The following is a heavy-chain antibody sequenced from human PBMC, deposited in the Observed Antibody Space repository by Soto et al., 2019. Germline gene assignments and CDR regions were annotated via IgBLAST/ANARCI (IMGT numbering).Heavy chain of an antibody. J-gene: IGHJ6*03. CDR3: ARGGRRAVADYYYYMDV. Sequence: QVQLVQSGAEVKKPGASVKVSCKASGYTFTSYYMHWVRQAPGQGLEWMGIINPSGGSTSYAQKFQGRVTMTRDTSTSTVYSELSSLRSEDTAVYYCARGGRRAVADYYYYMDVWGKGTTVTVSS. D-gene: IGHD6-19*01. V-gene: IGHV1-46*03. CDR2: INPSGGST. CDR1: GYTFTSYY.